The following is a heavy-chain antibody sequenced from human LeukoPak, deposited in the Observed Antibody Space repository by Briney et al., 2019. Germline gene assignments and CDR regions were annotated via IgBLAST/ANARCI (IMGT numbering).Heavy chain of an antibody. J-gene: IGHJ4*02. CDR1: GYTFTIYY. D-gene: IGHD1-26*01. CDR2: IYPNSGGA. V-gene: IGHV1-2*02. CDR3: AREGKIVGASFDY. Sequence: ASVKVSCMASGYTFTIYYIHWVRQAPGQGLEWMGSIYPNSGGANFAQNFQGRVTLTRDTSSSTAYLELTRLRSDDTAVYYCAREGKIVGASFDYWGQGNLGSVSS.